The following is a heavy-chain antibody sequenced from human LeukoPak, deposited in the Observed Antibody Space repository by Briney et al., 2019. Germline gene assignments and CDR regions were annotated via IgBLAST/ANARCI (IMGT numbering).Heavy chain of an antibody. CDR2: ISGSGGTT. D-gene: IGHD3-10*01. J-gene: IGHJ4*02. Sequence: GGSLRLSCAVSGFTFSSYAMSWVRQAPGKGLEWVSVISGSGGTTYYSDSVKGRFTISRDNAKNSLYLQMNSLRAEDTAVYYCARDDYYYGSGSPIDYWGQGTLVTVSS. CDR1: GFTFSSYA. V-gene: IGHV3-23*01. CDR3: ARDDYYYGSGSPIDY.